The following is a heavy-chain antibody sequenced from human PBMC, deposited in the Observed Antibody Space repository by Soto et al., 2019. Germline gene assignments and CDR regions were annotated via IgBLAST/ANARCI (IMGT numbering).Heavy chain of an antibody. V-gene: IGHV4-30-4*01. Sequence: QVQLQESGPGLVKPSQTLSLTCSVSGGSISSDDYYWSWIRQPPGKGLEWIGYIYYSGITYYKPSLKSRITMSVDTSTSQFSLRLSSVTAADTAVYYCARGGYSNYYLRKLYFDYWGRGTLVTVSS. J-gene: IGHJ4*02. D-gene: IGHD4-4*01. CDR1: GGSISSDDYY. CDR3: ARGGYSNYYLRKLYFDY. CDR2: IYYSGIT.